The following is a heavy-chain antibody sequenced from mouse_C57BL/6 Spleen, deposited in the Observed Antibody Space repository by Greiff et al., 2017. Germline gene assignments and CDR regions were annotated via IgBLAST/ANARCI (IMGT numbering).Heavy chain of an antibody. V-gene: IGHV1-55*01. D-gene: IGHD2-4*01. CDR2: FYPGSGST. CDR1: GYTFTSYW. J-gene: IGHJ3*01. CDR3: ARGGIYYDYDWFAY. Sequence: VQLQQPGAELVKPGASVKMSCMASGYTFTSYWITWVKQRPGQGLEWVGDFYPGSGSTNYNEKFKSKATLTVDTSSSTAYMQLSSLTSEDSAVYYCARGGIYYDYDWFAYWGQGTLVTVSA.